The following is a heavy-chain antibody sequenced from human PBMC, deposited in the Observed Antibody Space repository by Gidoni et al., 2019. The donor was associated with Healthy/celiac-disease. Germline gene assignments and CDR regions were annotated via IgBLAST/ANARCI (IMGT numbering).Heavy chain of an antibody. CDR2: INHSGST. CDR3: ATNKGPGLLWFGYPREQPFDY. D-gene: IGHD3-10*01. Sequence: QVQLQQWGAGLLKPSETLSLTCAVYGGSFSGSYWSWIRQPPGKGLEWIGEINHSGSTNYNPSLKSRVTISVDTSKNQFSLKLSSVTAADTAVYYCATNKGPGLLWFGYPREQPFDYWGQGTLVTVSS. V-gene: IGHV4-34*01. J-gene: IGHJ4*02. CDR1: GGSFSGSY.